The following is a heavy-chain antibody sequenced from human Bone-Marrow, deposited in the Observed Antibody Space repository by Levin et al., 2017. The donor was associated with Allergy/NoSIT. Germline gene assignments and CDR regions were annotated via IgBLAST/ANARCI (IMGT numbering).Heavy chain of an antibody. J-gene: IGHJ2*01. CDR3: ARESPATGDWYLGL. D-gene: IGHD1-26*01. CDR1: GFTFSSYG. V-gene: IGHV3-33*01. Sequence: GGSLRLSCAASGFTFSSYGMHWVRQAPGKGLEWVAIIWYDGTDKYYADSVKGRFTISRDNSKNTLYLEINSLRAEDTAVYYCARESPATGDWYLGLWGRGTLVTVSS. CDR2: IWYDGTDK.